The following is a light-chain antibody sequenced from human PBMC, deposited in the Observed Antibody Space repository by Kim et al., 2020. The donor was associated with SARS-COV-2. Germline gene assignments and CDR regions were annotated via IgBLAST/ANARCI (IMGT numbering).Light chain of an antibody. CDR1: QNIRNH. CDR3: QQSYSTAWT. J-gene: IGKJ1*01. V-gene: IGKV1-39*01. CDR2: AAT. Sequence: DIQMTQSPSSLSASVGDRVTISCRASQNIRNHLNWYQQKPGQAPKLLIQAATPLQRGVPSRFSGSGSGTDFTLTISSLQPEDFATYFCQQSYSTAWTFGQGTKVDIK.